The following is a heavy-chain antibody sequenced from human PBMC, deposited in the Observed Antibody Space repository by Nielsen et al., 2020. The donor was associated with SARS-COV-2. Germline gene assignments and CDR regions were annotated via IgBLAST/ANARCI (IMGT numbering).Heavy chain of an antibody. CDR1: GFTFGDYA. V-gene: IGHV3-49*03. Sequence: GESLKISCTASGFTFGDYAMSWFRQAPGKGLEWVGFIRSKAYGGTTEYAASVKGRFTISRDDSKSIAYLQMNSLKTEDTAVYYCTRDPMLGYCSSTGCRRADAFDIWGQGTMVTVSS. CDR3: TRDPMLGYCSSTGCRRADAFDI. D-gene: IGHD2-2*01. J-gene: IGHJ3*02. CDR2: IRSKAYGGTT.